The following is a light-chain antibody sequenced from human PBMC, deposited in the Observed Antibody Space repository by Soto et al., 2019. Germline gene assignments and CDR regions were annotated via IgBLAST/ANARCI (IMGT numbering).Light chain of an antibody. J-gene: IGLJ7*01. Sequence: QYVLTQPPSVSGAPGQRVTISCTGSSFNIGAGYDVHWYQQLPGTAPKLLIYGNSNRPSGVPDRFSGSKSGTSASLAITGLQAEDEADYYCQSYDSSLSGAVFGGGTQLTVL. CDR1: SFNIGAGYD. CDR2: GNS. V-gene: IGLV1-40*01. CDR3: QSYDSSLSGAV.